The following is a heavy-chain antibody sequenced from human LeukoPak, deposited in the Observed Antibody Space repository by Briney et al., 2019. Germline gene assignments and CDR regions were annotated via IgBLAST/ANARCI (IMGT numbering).Heavy chain of an antibody. D-gene: IGHD6-19*01. V-gene: IGHV2-5*02. Sequence: SGPTLVKPTQTLTLTCTFSGFSLSTRGVGVGWIRQPPGKALEWLALIYWDDDKRYSPSLQSRLTIIKDTSKNQVALTMTNMDPVDTATYYCARSSLSSILGAVAAFGYWGQGTLVTVSS. CDR1: GFSLSTRGVG. CDR3: ARSSLSSILGAVAAFGY. CDR2: IYWDDDK. J-gene: IGHJ4*02.